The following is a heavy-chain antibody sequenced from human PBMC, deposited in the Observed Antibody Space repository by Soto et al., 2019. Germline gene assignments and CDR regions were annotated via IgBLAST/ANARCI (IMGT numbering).Heavy chain of an antibody. Sequence: QVHLVQSGAEVKKAGASVKVSCKGSGYAFTTYGITWVRQAPGQGLEWMGWISAHNGNTNYAQKLQGRVTVTRDTSTSTAYMELRSLRSDDTAVYYCARGRYGDYWGKGALVTVSS. CDR3: ARGRYGDY. J-gene: IGHJ4*02. D-gene: IGHD1-1*01. CDR1: GYAFTTYG. CDR2: ISAHNGNT. V-gene: IGHV1-18*01.